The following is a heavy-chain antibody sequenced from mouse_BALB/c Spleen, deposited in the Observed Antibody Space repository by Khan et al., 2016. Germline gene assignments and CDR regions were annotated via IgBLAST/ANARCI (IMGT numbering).Heavy chain of an antibody. J-gene: IGHJ4*01. V-gene: IGHV3-1*02. Sequence: EVQLQESGPDLVKPAQSLTLTCTVTGYTITSGYRWCGMQQPAENILERGGNKPDSGSTNYNPALKSRIAITRDTSKNPFFLQLNTVTTEDTATYYCSRTNWDDAMDYWGQGTSVTVSS. CDR1: GYTITSGYR. CDR3: SRTNWDDAMDY. CDR2: KPDSGST. D-gene: IGHD4-1*01.